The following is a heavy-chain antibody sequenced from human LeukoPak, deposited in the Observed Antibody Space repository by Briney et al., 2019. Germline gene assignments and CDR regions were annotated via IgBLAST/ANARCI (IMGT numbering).Heavy chain of an antibody. D-gene: IGHD3-10*01. J-gene: IGHJ4*02. CDR2: INHSGST. V-gene: IGHV4-34*01. Sequence: SETLSLTRAVYGGSFSGYYWSWIRQPPGKGLEWIGEINHSGSTNYNPSLKSRVTISVDTSKNQFSLKLSSVTAADTAVYYCARGRGTTYYYGSGSYYNLDYWGQGTLVTVSS. CDR1: GGSFSGYY. CDR3: ARGRGTTYYYGSGSYYNLDY.